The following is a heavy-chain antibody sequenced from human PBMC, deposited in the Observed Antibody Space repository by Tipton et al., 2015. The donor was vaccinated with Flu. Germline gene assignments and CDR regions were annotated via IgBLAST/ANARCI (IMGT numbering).Heavy chain of an antibody. CDR2: IHLRGST. CDR3: ARDGDYGDEYFLY. CDR1: GDSIGSGYF. J-gene: IGHJ1*01. V-gene: IGHV4-38-2*02. Sequence: TLSLTCSVSGDSIGSGYFWGWIRQAPGQGLEWIGYIHLRGSTNYNPSLKSRVSLSADTTKSQISLKLTSVTAADTAVYYCARDGDYGDEYFLYWGQGTLVTVSS. D-gene: IGHD4-17*01.